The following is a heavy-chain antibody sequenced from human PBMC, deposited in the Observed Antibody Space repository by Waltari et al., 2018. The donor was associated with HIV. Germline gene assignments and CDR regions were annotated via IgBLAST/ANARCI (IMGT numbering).Heavy chain of an antibody. CDR3: ARGVNLRCTGDCYSAY. D-gene: IGHD2-21*02. Sequence: EVHLVESGGGLVQPGRSLRLPCQASGFNFGAYAVTWFRQAPGKGLEWVGFIRSKPYGGTREYAASVKGRFTISRDDSKNIAFLQMDSLKIEDTAVYYCARGVNLRCTGDCYSAYWGQGTLVTVSS. CDR1: GFNFGAYA. V-gene: IGHV3-49*03. CDR2: IRSKPYGGTR. J-gene: IGHJ4*02.